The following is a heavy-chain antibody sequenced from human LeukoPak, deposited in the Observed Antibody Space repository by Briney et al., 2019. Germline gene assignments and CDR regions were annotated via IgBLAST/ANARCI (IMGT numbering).Heavy chain of an antibody. CDR2: IYPGDSDT. Sequence: GESLKISCKGSGYSFTSYWIGWVRQMPGKGLEWMGIIYPGDSDTRYSPSFQGQVTISAGKSISTAYLQWSSLKASDTAMYYCARRNVDTAMVTNWFDPWGQGTLVTVSS. CDR1: GYSFTSYW. J-gene: IGHJ5*02. D-gene: IGHD5-18*01. V-gene: IGHV5-51*01. CDR3: ARRNVDTAMVTNWFDP.